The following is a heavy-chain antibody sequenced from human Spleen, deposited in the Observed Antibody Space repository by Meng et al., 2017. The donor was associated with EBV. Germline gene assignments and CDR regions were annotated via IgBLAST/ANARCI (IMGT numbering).Heavy chain of an antibody. CDR3: ALTKAWGY. Sequence: SWGSSIMPGVSLNSAFCASGSTLTYYSMSCIRQAPGECLDWLSSITASGRATFYADSVKGRFPISRDNAKHSLYLQMNNLRAEHTAVYFCALTKAWGYSGQGTLVTVSS. J-gene: IGHJ4*02. D-gene: IGHD3-16*01. CDR1: GSTLTYYS. V-gene: IGHV3-11*01. CDR2: ITASGRAT.